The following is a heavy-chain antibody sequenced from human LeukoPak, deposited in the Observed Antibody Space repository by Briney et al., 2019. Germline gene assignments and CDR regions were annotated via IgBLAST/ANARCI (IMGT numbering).Heavy chain of an antibody. CDR1: GYTFTSFG. CDR3: TRDHCRGDNCPSFDY. J-gene: IGHJ4*02. D-gene: IGHD2-15*01. Sequence: ASVKVSFKPSGYTFTSFGISWVRQAPGQGLEWMGWIGAYNGDTNYAQKFQGRVTMTTDTSTSTAYMDLRSLRSDDTAVYYCTRDHCRGDNCPSFDYWGQETLVTVSS. V-gene: IGHV1-18*04. CDR2: IGAYNGDT.